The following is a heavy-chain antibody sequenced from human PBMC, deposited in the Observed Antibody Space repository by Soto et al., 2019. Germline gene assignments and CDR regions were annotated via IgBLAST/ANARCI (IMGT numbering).Heavy chain of an antibody. D-gene: IGHD3-16*01. Sequence: QVQLVESGGGVVQPGRSLRLSCAASGFTFSSYAMHWVRQAPGKGLEWVAVISYDGSNKYYADSVKGRFTISRDNSKNTLYLQMNSLRAEDTAVYHCARGENNWFDPWGQGTLVTVSS. CDR2: ISYDGSNK. CDR1: GFTFSSYA. CDR3: ARGENNWFDP. J-gene: IGHJ5*02. V-gene: IGHV3-30-3*01.